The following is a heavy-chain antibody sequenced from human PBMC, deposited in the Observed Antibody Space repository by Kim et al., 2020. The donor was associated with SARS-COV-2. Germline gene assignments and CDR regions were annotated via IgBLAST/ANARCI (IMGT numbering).Heavy chain of an antibody. D-gene: IGHD3-9*01. Sequence: GGSLRLSCAASGFTFSSYSMNWVRQAPGKGLECVSSISSSSSYIYYADSVKGRFTISRDNAKNSLYLQMNSLRAEDTAVYYCARDYDILTGYYRDWFDPWGQGTLVTVSS. CDR1: GFTFSSYS. CDR3: ARDYDILTGYYRDWFDP. V-gene: IGHV3-21*01. J-gene: IGHJ5*02. CDR2: ISSSSSYI.